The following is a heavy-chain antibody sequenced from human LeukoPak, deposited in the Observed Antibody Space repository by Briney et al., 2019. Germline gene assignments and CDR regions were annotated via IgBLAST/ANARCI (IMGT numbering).Heavy chain of an antibody. V-gene: IGHV3-30*03. CDR1: GFTFSSYG. CDR3: ARLGGGWPDWVVYYYYGMDV. CDR2: ISYDGSNK. J-gene: IGHJ6*02. D-gene: IGHD6-19*01. Sequence: GGSLRLSCAASGFTFSSYGMHWVRQAPGKGLEWVAVISYDGSNKYYADSVKGRFTISRDNSKNTLYLQMNSLRAEDTAVYYCARLGGGWPDWVVYYYYGMDVWGQGTTVTVSS.